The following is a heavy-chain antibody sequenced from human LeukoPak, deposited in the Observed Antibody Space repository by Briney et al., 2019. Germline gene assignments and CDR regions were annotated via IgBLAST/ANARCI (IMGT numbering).Heavy chain of an antibody. J-gene: IGHJ4*02. CDR2: INPFNDAR. Sequence: AASVKVSCKTSGFTFADYYFHWVRQAPGQGLEWMGWINPFNDARNYAQQFQGRVTMTRDTSISTAFMGVNTLRSDDTAVYYCARPPIGDRPYYCDSWGQGTLVTVSS. CDR1: GFTFADYY. V-gene: IGHV1-2*02. D-gene: IGHD4-17*01. CDR3: ARPPIGDRPYYCDS.